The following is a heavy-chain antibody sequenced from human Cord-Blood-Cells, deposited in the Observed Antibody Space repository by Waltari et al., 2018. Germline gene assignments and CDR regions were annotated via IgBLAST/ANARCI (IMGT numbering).Heavy chain of an antibody. CDR1: GFPFSSYA. D-gene: IGHD3-10*01. J-gene: IGHJ3*02. CDR2: ISGSGGST. Sequence: EVQLLESGGGLVQPGGSLRLSCAASGFPFSSYAMSRVRQAPGKGLEWVSAISGSGGSTYYADSVKGRFTISRDNSKNTLYLQMNSLRAEDTAVYYCAKDLASGSYYNAFDIWGQGTMVTVSS. V-gene: IGHV3-23*01. CDR3: AKDLASGSYYNAFDI.